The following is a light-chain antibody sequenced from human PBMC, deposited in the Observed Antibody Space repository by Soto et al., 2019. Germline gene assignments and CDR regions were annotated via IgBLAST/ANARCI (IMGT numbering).Light chain of an antibody. J-gene: IGKJ2*01. CDR2: DAS. Sequence: EIVLTQSPGTLSLSPGETATLSCRASQSVRSNYLAWYQQKPGQAPRLLIYDASSGATGIPDRFSGSGSDTDFTLTISRLEPEDFAVYYCQQYAGSPRTFGQGTKLEIK. CDR3: QQYAGSPRT. V-gene: IGKV3-20*01. CDR1: QSVRSNY.